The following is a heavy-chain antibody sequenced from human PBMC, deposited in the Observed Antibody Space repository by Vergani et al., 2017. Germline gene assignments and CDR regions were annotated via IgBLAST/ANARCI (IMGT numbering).Heavy chain of an antibody. CDR1: VGSISSYY. V-gene: IGHV4-59*01. CDR2: IYYSGST. D-gene: IGHD1-26*01. CDR3: ASIPYSGSWGWFDP. Sequence: QVQLQESGPGLVKPSETLSLTCTVSVGSISSYYWSWIRQPPGKGLEWMGYIYYSGSTNYNPSLKSRVTISVDTSKNQVSLKLSSVTSADTAVYYCASIPYSGSWGWFDPWGQGTLVTVSA. J-gene: IGHJ5*02.